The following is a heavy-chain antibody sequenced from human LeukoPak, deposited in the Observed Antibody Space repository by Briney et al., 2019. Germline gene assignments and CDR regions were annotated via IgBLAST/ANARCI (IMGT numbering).Heavy chain of an antibody. D-gene: IGHD3-3*01. CDR1: GFSFSSYA. J-gene: IGHJ4*02. CDR2: ISYDGNNR. CDR3: ARDHTITIFGVVDD. Sequence: PGGSLRLSCAASGFSFSSYAMHWVRQAPGKGLEWMAVISYDGNNRYYADSVKGRFTISRDNSKNTLNLQMNSLREEDTAVYYCARDHTITIFGVVDDWGQGTLVTVSS. V-gene: IGHV3-30-3*01.